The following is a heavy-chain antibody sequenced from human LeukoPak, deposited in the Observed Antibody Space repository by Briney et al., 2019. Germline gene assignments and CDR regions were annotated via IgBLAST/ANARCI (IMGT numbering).Heavy chain of an antibody. CDR1: GFICSSYW. J-gene: IGHJ4*02. D-gene: IGHD3-10*01. CDR2: IKQDGSEK. CDR3: ARDEFGANGSGDLDY. Sequence: GGSLRLSCAASGFICSSYWMSWVRQAPGKGLEWVANIKQDGSEKYYVNSVKGRFTISRDNAKNSLYLQMNSLRAEDTAVYYCARDEFGANGSGDLDYWGQGTLVTVSS. V-gene: IGHV3-7*01.